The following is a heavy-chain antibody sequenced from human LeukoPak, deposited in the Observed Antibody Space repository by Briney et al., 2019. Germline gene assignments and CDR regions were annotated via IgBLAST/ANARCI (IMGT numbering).Heavy chain of an antibody. Sequence: SETLSLTCTVSGGSISSSSYYWGWIRQPPGKGLEWIGSIYYSGSTYYNPSLKSRVTISVDTSKNQFSLKLSSVTAADTAVYYCARDSEYSSGGWFDPWGQGALVTVSS. CDR1: GGSISSSSYY. D-gene: IGHD3-22*01. CDR3: ARDSEYSSGGWFDP. V-gene: IGHV4-39*02. CDR2: IYYSGST. J-gene: IGHJ5*02.